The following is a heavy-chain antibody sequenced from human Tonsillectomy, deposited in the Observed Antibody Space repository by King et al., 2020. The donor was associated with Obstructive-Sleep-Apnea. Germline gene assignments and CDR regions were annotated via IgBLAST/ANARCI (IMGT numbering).Heavy chain of an antibody. CDR1: GGTFSSYA. CDR2: IIPILGIA. Sequence: VQLVESGAEVKKPGSSVKVSCKASGGTFSSYAISWVRQAPGQGLEWMGGIIPILGIANYAQKFQGRVTITADKSTSTAYMELSSLRSEDTAVYYCVRYLYGSGYYYYGMDVWGQGTTVTVSS. V-gene: IGHV1-69*10. CDR3: VRYLYGSGYYYYGMDV. J-gene: IGHJ6*02. D-gene: IGHD3-10*01.